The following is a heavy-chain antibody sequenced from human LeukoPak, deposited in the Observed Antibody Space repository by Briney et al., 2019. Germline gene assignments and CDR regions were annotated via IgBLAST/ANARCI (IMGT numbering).Heavy chain of an antibody. CDR3: AAIEAAGTDFDY. CDR2: FDPERGEP. D-gene: IGHD6-13*01. J-gene: IGHJ4*02. CDR1: GYTLSELS. V-gene: IGHV1-24*01. Sequence: ASVKVSCKVSGYTLSELSVHWVRQAPGQGLEWLGGFDPERGEPIYAQKFQGRVTMTRDTSTSTVYMELSGLRSEDTAVYYCAAIEAAGTDFDYWGQGTLVTVSS.